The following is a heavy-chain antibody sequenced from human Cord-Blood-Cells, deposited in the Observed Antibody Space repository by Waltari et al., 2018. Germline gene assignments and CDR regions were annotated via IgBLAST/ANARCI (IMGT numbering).Heavy chain of an antibody. V-gene: IGHV4-34*01. CDR1: GGSFSGYY. Sequence: QVQLQQWGAGLLKPSETLSLTCAVYGGSFSGYYWSWIRQPPGKGLEWIGEINHSGSTNYNPSLQSRVIISVDTSKHQFSLKLSSVTAADTAVYYCARRGGITMVRGVIIPYFDYWGQGTLVTVSS. D-gene: IGHD3-10*01. J-gene: IGHJ4*02. CDR3: ARRGGITMVRGVIIPYFDY. CDR2: INHSGST.